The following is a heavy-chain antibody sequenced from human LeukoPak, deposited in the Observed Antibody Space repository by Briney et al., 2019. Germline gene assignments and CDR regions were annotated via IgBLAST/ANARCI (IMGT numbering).Heavy chain of an antibody. V-gene: IGHV3-7*01. Sequence: GGSLRLSCVVSGFTLSSDWMSWVRQAPGRGLEWVANIKKDGIEKYYVESVKGRFTISRDNAKNSLSLQMNSLRAEDTAVYYCARGRYSSRSGGYYFDIWGQGTLVTVSS. CDR2: IKKDGIEK. CDR3: ARGRYSSRSGGYYFDI. D-gene: IGHD2-2*01. CDR1: GFTLSSDW. J-gene: IGHJ4*02.